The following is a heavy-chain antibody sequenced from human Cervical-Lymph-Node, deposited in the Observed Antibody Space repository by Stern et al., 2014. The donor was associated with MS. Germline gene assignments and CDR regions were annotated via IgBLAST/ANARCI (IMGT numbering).Heavy chain of an antibody. J-gene: IGHJ6*02. CDR1: GFTFSSYG. V-gene: IGHV3-33*01. CDR3: ARSSSPSPYYYYGMDV. Sequence: VHLVESGGGVVQPGRSLRLSCAASGFTFSSYGMHWVRQAPGKGLEWVAVIWYDGSTKYYADSVKGRFTIARDKSKNTLYLQMNSLRAEDTAVYYCARSSSPSPYYYYGMDVWGQGTTVTVSS. D-gene: IGHD6-13*01. CDR2: IWYDGSTK.